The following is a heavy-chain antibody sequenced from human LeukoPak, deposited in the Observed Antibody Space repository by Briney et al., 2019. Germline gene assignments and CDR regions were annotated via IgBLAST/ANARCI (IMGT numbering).Heavy chain of an antibody. CDR1: GGSISSSSYY. Sequence: SETMSLTCTVSGGSISSSSYYWVWIRQPPGKGLEWIGSIYYSGTTYYNPSLKSRVTISVDTSKNQFSLKLSSVTATDTAVYYCVRPSGRSIFDYWGQGTLVTVSS. CDR3: VRPSGRSIFDY. D-gene: IGHD6-6*01. V-gene: IGHV4-39*01. J-gene: IGHJ4*02. CDR2: IYYSGTT.